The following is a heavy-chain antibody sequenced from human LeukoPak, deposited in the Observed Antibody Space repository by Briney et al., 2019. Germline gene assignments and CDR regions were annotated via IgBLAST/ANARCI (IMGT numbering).Heavy chain of an antibody. V-gene: IGHV3-66*01. CDR2: IYSGGST. CDR3: ARGGDSGCYYGDY. D-gene: IGHD3-22*01. CDR1: GFTVSSIY. Sequence: GGSLRLSCAASGFTVSSIYMNWVRQAPGKGLEWVSLIYSGGSTHYADSVKGRFTISRDDSENTLYLQMNTLRAEDTAVYYCARGGDSGCYYGDYWGQGTLVTVSS. J-gene: IGHJ4*02.